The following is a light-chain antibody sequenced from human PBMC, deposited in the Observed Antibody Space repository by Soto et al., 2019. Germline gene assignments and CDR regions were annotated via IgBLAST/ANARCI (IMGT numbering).Light chain of an antibody. CDR2: DAS. CDR3: QQYNSSPT. J-gene: IGKJ1*01. V-gene: IGKV1-5*01. Sequence: GDRVTITCRASQSISTWLAWYQQKPGKAPKLLIYDASTLQSGVPSRFSGSGSGTELTLTITNLQPDDFATYYCQQYNSSPTFGQGTKVEVK. CDR1: QSISTW.